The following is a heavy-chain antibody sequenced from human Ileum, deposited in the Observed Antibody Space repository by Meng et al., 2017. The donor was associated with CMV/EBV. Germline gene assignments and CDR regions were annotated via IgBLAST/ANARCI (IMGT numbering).Heavy chain of an antibody. Sequence: GESLKISCAASGFTFSSFGIHWVRQAPDKGLEWVTFIRYDGTTKYYADSVKGRFTISRDNPKRTLYLQMNSLRTEDTAIYYCAKDEWESDYDSKGHYAKWGQGTLVTVSS. J-gene: IGHJ4*02. CDR1: GFTFSSFG. V-gene: IGHV3-30*02. CDR2: IRYDGTTK. D-gene: IGHD3-22*01. CDR3: AKDEWESDYDSKGHYAK.